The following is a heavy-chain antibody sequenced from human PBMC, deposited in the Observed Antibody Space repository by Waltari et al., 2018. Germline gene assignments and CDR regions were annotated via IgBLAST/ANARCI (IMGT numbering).Heavy chain of an antibody. D-gene: IGHD1-26*01. CDR1: GASIRLHH. CDR2: IFGGGAT. J-gene: IGHJ4*02. V-gene: IGHV4-4*07. Sequence: QVQLQESGPGLAKPSETLSLTCTVPGASIRLHHWSWVRQPARKGLEWIGRIFGGGATTYNPSLKSRVTMSVDTSRSQFSLRLSSVAAADTAVYFCARGQGSGRYGTPFDSWGPGILVTAS. CDR3: ARGQGSGRYGTPFDS.